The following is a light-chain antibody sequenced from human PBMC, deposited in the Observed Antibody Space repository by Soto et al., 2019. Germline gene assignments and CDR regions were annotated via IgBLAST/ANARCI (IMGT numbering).Light chain of an antibody. Sequence: QSALTQPASVSGSPGQSITISCTGTSSDVGTYNLVSWYQQHPGKVPKLIIYEVFKRPSGVSDRFSGSKSGNTASLTISGLQSEDEADYYCAAWDDSLNGHVFGTGTKVTV. J-gene: IGLJ1*01. CDR1: SSDVGTYNL. CDR2: EVF. V-gene: IGLV2-23*02. CDR3: AAWDDSLNGHV.